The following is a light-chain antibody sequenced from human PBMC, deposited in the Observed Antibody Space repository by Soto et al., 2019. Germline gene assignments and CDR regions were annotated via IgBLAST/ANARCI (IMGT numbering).Light chain of an antibody. CDR3: RSYTRRTTLAV. J-gene: IGLJ1*01. CDR2: EVS. Sequence: QSVLTHPASVSGSPGQSITISGAGTSSDVGGYNYVSWYQQHPGKAPKLMIYEVSNRPSGVSNRFSGSKSGNTASLTISGLQAEDEADYYSRSYTRRTTLAVFGTGTKAT. V-gene: IGLV2-14*01. CDR1: SSDVGGYNY.